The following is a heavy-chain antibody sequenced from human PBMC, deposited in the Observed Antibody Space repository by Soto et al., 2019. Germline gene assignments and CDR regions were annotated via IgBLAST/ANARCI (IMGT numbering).Heavy chain of an antibody. CDR3: ARGGFRYDSSGYYFDY. CDR2: IIPIFGTA. V-gene: IGHV1-69*01. J-gene: IGHJ4*02. D-gene: IGHD3-22*01. Sequence: QVQLVQSGAEVKKPGSAVKVSCKASGGTFSSYAISWVRQAPGQGLEWMGGIIPIFGTANYAQKFQGRVTITADESTSTAYMELSSLRSEDTAVYYCARGGFRYDSSGYYFDYWGQGTLVTVSS. CDR1: GGTFSSYA.